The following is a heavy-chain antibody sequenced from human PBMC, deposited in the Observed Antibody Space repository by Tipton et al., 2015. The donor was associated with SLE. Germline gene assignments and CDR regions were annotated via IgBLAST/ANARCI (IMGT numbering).Heavy chain of an antibody. CDR1: GYSISSGYY. CDR3: TRDPHYITIFGVIIGGMDV. D-gene: IGHD3-3*01. Sequence: TLSLTCTVSGYSISSGYYWGWSRQSPGKGLEWIGTIDHSGSTYYNPSLKGRLSISIDTPKNQFSLKLGSVTAADTAVYYCTRDPHYITIFGVIIGGMDVWGQGTTVTVSS. CDR2: IDHSGST. V-gene: IGHV4-38-2*02. J-gene: IGHJ6*02.